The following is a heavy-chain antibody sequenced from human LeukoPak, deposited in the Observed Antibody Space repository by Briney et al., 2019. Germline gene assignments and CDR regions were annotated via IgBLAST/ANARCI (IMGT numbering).Heavy chain of an antibody. D-gene: IGHD6-13*01. CDR2: MYHSGST. Sequence: SETLSLTCSVSGYSISSGYYWGWIRQPPGKGLEWIGTMYHSGSTYYTPSLRSRVTISIDTSTNEVSLRLTSVAATDTAVYFCARPPRQSSWYDSWGQGTLVTVSS. J-gene: IGHJ5*01. CDR3: ARPPRQSSWYDS. V-gene: IGHV4-38-2*02. CDR1: GYSISSGYY.